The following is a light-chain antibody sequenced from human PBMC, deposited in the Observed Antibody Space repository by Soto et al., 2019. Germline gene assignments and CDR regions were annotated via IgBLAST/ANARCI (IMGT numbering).Light chain of an antibody. J-gene: IGKJ1*01. CDR2: GAS. CDR3: QQYDKWPTWT. CDR1: QSVSSSY. V-gene: IGKV3-20*01. Sequence: EIVLTQSPCTLSLSPGERATLSCRASQSVSSSYLAWYQQKPGQAPRLLIYGASSRATGIPDRFSGSGSGTDFTLTISRLEPEDFAVYYCQQYDKWPTWTFGQGTKVDIK.